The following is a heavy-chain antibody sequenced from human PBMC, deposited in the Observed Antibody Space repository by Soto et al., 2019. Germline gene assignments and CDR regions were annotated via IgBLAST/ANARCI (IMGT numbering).Heavy chain of an antibody. CDR2: IYYSGST. V-gene: IGHV4-39*01. CDR1: GGSISSSSYY. CDR3: ARLPNYDILTGYGGIHYYYGMDV. D-gene: IGHD3-9*01. Sequence: PSETLSLTCTVSGGSISSSSYYWGWIRQPPGKGLEWIGSIYYSGSTYYNPSLKSRVTISVDTSKNQFSLKLSSVTAADTAVYYCARLPNYDILTGYGGIHYYYGMDVWGQGTTVTVSS. J-gene: IGHJ6*02.